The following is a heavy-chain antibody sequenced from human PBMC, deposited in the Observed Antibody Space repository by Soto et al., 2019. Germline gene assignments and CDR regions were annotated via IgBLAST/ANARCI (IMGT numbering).Heavy chain of an antibody. CDR3: ATRGRSLGYYYGMDV. D-gene: IGHD3-10*01. V-gene: IGHV1-3*01. CDR1: GYTFTSYP. CDR2: INAGNGNT. J-gene: IGHJ6*02. Sequence: QVQLVQSGAEVKKPGASVKVSCKASGYTFTSYPMHWVRQAPGQRLEWMGWINAGNGNTKYSQKFQGRVTITRDTSASTAYMELSSVRSEDTAVYYCATRGRSLGYYYGMDVWGQGTTVTVSS.